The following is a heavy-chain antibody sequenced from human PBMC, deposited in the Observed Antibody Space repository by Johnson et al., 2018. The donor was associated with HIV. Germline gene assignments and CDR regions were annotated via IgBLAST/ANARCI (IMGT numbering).Heavy chain of an antibody. D-gene: IGHD5-18*01. CDR1: GFTFSDYY. CDR3: ARVTEGHSYDI. J-gene: IGHJ3*02. V-gene: IGHV3-11*04. CDR2: IRCSGSTI. Sequence: QVQLVESGGGLVKPGGSLRLSCAASGFTFSDYYMSWIRQVPGKGLEWISDIRCSGSTIYYADSVKGRFTISRDNAKNSLYLQMNSLRAEDTAVYYCARVTEGHSYDIWGQGTMVTVSS.